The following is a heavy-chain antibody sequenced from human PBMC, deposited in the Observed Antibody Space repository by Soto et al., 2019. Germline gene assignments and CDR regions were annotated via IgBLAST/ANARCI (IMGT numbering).Heavy chain of an antibody. Sequence: GGSLRLSCGASGFTFSSYWMSWVRQAPGKGLEWVANIKQDGSEKYYVDSVKGRFTISRDNARNSLFLQMNSLRAEDTAVYYCARKYSSSWYENDYWGQGTLVTVSS. J-gene: IGHJ4*02. D-gene: IGHD6-13*01. V-gene: IGHV3-7*03. CDR3: ARKYSSSWYENDY. CDR1: GFTFSSYW. CDR2: IKQDGSEK.